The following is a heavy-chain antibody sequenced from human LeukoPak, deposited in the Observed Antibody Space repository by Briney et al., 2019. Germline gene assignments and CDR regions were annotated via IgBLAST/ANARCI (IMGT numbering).Heavy chain of an antibody. CDR1: GYTFTSYG. Sequence: ASVKVSCKASGYTFTSYGISWVRQAPGQGLEWMGWISAYNGNTNYAQKLQGRVTMTTDTSTSTAYMELRSLRSDDTAVYYGARDGGVIPWFGEADNWFHPWGQGTLVNGFS. V-gene: IGHV1-18*01. CDR3: ARDGGVIPWFGEADNWFHP. CDR2: ISAYNGNT. D-gene: IGHD3-10*01. J-gene: IGHJ5*02.